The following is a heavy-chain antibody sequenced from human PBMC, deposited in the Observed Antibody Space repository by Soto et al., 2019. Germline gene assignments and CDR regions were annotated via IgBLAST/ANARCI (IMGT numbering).Heavy chain of an antibody. D-gene: IGHD3-3*01. CDR3: AREPFWSVYFDY. J-gene: IGHJ4*02. V-gene: IGHV4-34*01. CDR1: GGSFSGYY. Sequence: SETLSLTCAVYGGSFSGYYWSWIRQPPGKGLEWIGEINHSGSTNYNPSLKSRVTISVDTSKNQFSLKLSSVTAADTAVYSCAREPFWSVYFDYWGQGALVTVSS. CDR2: INHSGST.